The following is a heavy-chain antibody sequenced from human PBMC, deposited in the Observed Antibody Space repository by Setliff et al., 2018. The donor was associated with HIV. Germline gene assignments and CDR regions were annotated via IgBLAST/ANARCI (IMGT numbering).Heavy chain of an antibody. CDR2: IDNDGRDT. CDR3: ARGTRVLIGIAVTGRLGLDY. Sequence: GGSLRLSCAGSGFTFRDYWMHWVRQTPGKGLVWVARIDNDGRDTDYADFVGGRFTISRDNTKNTLFLHMKSLRAEDMAVYYCARGTRVLIGIAVTGRLGLDYWGQGTLVTVSS. J-gene: IGHJ4*02. CDR1: GFTFRDYW. V-gene: IGHV3-74*01. D-gene: IGHD6-13*01.